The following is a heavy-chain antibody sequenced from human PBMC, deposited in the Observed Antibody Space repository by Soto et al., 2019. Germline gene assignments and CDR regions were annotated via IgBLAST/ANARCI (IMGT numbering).Heavy chain of an antibody. CDR3: ASQHYYDSSGYYVVY. CDR1: GGSISSYC. V-gene: IGHV4-59*08. D-gene: IGHD3-22*01. Sequence: SEPLSVTCTVAGGSISSYCWSWIRQPPGKGLEWIGYIYYSGSTNYNPSLKSRVTISVDTSKNQFSLKLSSVTATDTAVYYCASQHYYDSSGYYVVYWGQGTLVTVSS. J-gene: IGHJ4*02. CDR2: IYYSGST.